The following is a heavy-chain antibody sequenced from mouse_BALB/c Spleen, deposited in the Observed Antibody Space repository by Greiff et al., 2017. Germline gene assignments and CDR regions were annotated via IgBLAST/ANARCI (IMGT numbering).Heavy chain of an antibody. V-gene: IGHV3-1*02. Sequence: EVKLVESGPDLVKPSQSLSLTCTVTGYSITSGYSWYWIRQFPGNKLEWMGYIHYSGSTNYNPSLKSRISITRDTSKNQFFLQLNSVTTEDTATYYCAKDYGSRTGYFDVWGAGTTVTVSS. CDR3: AKDYGSRTGYFDV. D-gene: IGHD1-1*01. CDR2: IHYSGST. CDR1: GYSITSGYS. J-gene: IGHJ1*01.